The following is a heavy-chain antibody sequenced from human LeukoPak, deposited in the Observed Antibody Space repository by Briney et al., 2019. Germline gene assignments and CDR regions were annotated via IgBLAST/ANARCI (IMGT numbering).Heavy chain of an antibody. CDR2: VFFTECT. Sequence: SDTLSLTCSVSGGSISNHHWTWIRQAPGKGLEWIGHVFFTECTNYSPSLRGRITISADRSKNQIYLKLGSVTAADTAVYYCARELYHFDRWGQGALVTVPS. CDR3: ARELYHFDR. J-gene: IGHJ4*02. D-gene: IGHD2-8*01. V-gene: IGHV4-59*11. CDR1: GGSISNHH.